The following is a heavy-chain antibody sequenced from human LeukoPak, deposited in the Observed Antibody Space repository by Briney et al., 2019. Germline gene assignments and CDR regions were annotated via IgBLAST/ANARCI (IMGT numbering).Heavy chain of an antibody. V-gene: IGHV3-64D*06. CDR1: GFTFSTYV. CDR3: VRGTGY. CDR2: ISSNGDNT. J-gene: IGHJ4*02. Sequence: GGSLRLSCSVSGFTFSTYVMHWVRQAPGKGLDYASAISSNGDNTYYADSVKGRFTISRDNSKNTLYLQMSSLRADDTAVYYCVRGTGYWGQGTLVTVSS.